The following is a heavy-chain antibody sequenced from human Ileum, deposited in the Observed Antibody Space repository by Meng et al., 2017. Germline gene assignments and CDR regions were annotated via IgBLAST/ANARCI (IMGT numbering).Heavy chain of an antibody. Sequence: EVQLGEAGGGLVQPGGSLKLSCAASGFSFSDSSMHWVRQASGKGLEWVGHIRSKANNYATAYAASVKGRFTISRDESKNTAYLQMSSLKTEDTAVYYCTRLYSAGWGQGTLVTVSS. CDR1: GFSFSDSS. J-gene: IGHJ4*02. CDR3: TRLYSAG. D-gene: IGHD6-13*01. CDR2: IRSKANNYAT. V-gene: IGHV3-73*02.